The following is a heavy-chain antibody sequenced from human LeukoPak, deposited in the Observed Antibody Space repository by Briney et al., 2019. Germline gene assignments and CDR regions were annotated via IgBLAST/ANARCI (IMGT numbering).Heavy chain of an antibody. J-gene: IGHJ4*02. D-gene: IGHD3-16*02. CDR3: ARDHFTFGGVIVTYYFDY. CDR1: GGSISSYY. CDR2: IYTSGST. V-gene: IGHV4-4*07. Sequence: PSETLSLTCTVSGGSISSYYWSWIRQPAGKGLGWIGRIYTSGSTNYNPSLKSRVTMSVDTSKNQFSLKLSSVTAADTAVYYCARDHFTFGGVIVTYYFDYWGQGTLVTASS.